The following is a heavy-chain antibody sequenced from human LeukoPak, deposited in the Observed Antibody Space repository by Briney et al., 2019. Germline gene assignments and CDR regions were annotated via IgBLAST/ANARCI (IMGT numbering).Heavy chain of an antibody. CDR1: GFTFSSYA. CDR3: ASLPSIVVVPAARTNWFDP. Sequence: PGGSLRLSCAASGFTFSSYAMHWVRQAPGKGLEWVAVISYDGSNKYYADSVKGRFTISRDNSKNTLYLQMNSLRAEDTAVYYCASLPSIVVVPAARTNWFDPWGQGTLVTVSP. D-gene: IGHD2-2*01. CDR2: ISYDGSNK. J-gene: IGHJ5*02. V-gene: IGHV3-30-3*01.